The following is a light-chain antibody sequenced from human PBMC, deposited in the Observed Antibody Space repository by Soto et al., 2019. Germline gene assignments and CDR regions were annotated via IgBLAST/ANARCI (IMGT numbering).Light chain of an antibody. J-gene: IGLJ1*01. Sequence: QSALTQPASVSGSPGQSITISCSGTSSDIGAYEYVSWYQQHPGKPPKLMIYNINNRPSGVSYRFSDSKSGNTASLTISRLQTEDEADYYCLSHTTSRTYVFGPGTKLTVL. V-gene: IGLV2-14*03. CDR2: NIN. CDR3: LSHTTSRTYV. CDR1: SSDIGAYEY.